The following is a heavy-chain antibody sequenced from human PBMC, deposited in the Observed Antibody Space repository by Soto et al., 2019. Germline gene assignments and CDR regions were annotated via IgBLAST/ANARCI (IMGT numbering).Heavy chain of an antibody. J-gene: IGHJ5*02. CDR3: AREFFGDFVMGARNWFAP. CDR1: DDPMTTHY. D-gene: IGHD4-17*01. CDR2: IYYTGNT. V-gene: IGHV4-59*11. Sequence: PSETLSPTCTVSDDPMTTHYWSWIRQPPGKGLEWIGNIYYTGNTKYNPSLKSRVTISVDTSKKQFSLRVSSVTAADTAVYYCAREFFGDFVMGARNWFAPWGQGTPVTVSS.